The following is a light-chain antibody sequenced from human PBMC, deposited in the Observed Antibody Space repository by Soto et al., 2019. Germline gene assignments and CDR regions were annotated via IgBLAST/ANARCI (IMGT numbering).Light chain of an antibody. CDR3: QKYNSAPRT. J-gene: IGKJ1*01. CDR2: AAS. Sequence: DIQMTQSPSSLSASVGDRVTITCRASQGISNYLAWYQQKPGTVPKLLIYAASTLQSGVPSRFSGSGSGTDFTLTINSLQTEDVATYYCQKYNSAPRTFGQGTKVDIK. V-gene: IGKV1-27*01. CDR1: QGISNY.